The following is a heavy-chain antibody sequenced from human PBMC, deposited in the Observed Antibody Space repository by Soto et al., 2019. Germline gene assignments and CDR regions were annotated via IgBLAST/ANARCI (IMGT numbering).Heavy chain of an antibody. J-gene: IGHJ4*02. CDR1: GLTFIDYG. D-gene: IGHD6-19*01. Sequence: EVQLLELGGDLVQPGGSLRLSCAASGLTFIDYGINWVRQAPGKGLEWVSGLYNPHDTTSFADSVKGRFTISRDNSKKTLYLEMNSLRVEDTGIYFCALGQDVRGWKYWGQGTPVTVSS. CDR3: ALGQDVRGWKY. V-gene: IGHV3-23*05. CDR2: LYNPHDTT.